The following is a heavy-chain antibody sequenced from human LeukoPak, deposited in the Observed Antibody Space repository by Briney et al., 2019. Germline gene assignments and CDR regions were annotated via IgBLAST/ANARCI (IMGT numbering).Heavy chain of an antibody. V-gene: IGHV4-61*02. J-gene: IGHJ5*02. CDR3: ARSPVITMIVSDGSQNNWFDP. CDR1: GGSISSGSYY. CDR2: IYTSGST. D-gene: IGHD3-22*01. Sequence: PSQTLSLTCTVSGGSISSGSYYWSWIRQPAGKGLEWIGRIYTSGSTNYNPSLKSRVTISVDTSKNQFSLKLSSVTAADTAVYYCARSPVITMIVSDGSQNNWFDPWGQGTLVTVSS.